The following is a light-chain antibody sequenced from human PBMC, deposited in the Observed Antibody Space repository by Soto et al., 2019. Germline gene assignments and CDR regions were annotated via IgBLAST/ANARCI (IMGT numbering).Light chain of an antibody. V-gene: IGKV3-15*01. CDR1: QTISSN. CDR2: GAS. J-gene: IGKJ3*01. Sequence: DIVMTQSPATLSVSPGEGATLSCRASQTISSNLAWYQQKPGQTPRLLIYGASTRAAGIPARFSGSGSGTDFTLTITSLQSEDFAIYYFQQYNNWPPFTFGPGTKVDIK. CDR3: QQYNNWPPFT.